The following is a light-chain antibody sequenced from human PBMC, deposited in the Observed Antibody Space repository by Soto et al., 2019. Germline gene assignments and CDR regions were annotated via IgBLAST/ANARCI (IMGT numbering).Light chain of an antibody. CDR3: QQCHRYLT. J-gene: IGKJ1*01. CDR2: DAS. CDR1: QSISSW. Sequence: IHMTHAPSTLSASVLYRVTITFRAIQSISSWLAWYQQKPGKAPDLLISDASSLQSGVPSRFSGSASGTEFTLTISSLQPDDIATYYCQQCHRYLTFGQGTKVDIK. V-gene: IGKV1-5*01.